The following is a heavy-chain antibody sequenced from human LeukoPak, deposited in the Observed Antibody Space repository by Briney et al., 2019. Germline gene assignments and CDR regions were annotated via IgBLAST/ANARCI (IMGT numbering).Heavy chain of an antibody. D-gene: IGHD5-12*01. CDR3: AKDPGGGSYYFDS. V-gene: IGHV3-23*01. Sequence: PGGSLRLSCAASGFTFSSYAMSWLRQVPGKGLEWVSAISGSSSDTYYADSVKGRFTISRDNSKSTLHLHMNSLRAEDTAVYFCAKDPGGGSYYFDSWGQGTQVTVSS. J-gene: IGHJ4*02. CDR1: GFTFSSYA. CDR2: ISGSSSDT.